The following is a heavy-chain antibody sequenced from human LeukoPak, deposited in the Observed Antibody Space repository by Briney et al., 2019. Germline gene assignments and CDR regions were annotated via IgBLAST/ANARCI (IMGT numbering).Heavy chain of an antibody. J-gene: IGHJ2*01. CDR2: IIPMFGVT. Sequence: SVKVSCKASGDTSGRYGISWVRQAPGQGLEWMGRIIPMFGVTKYVEKFQGRVTITADTSSSTVYMELSSLTSEDTAVYFCAREGGEFCSGGACHHWYFDLWGRGTLVTVSS. V-gene: IGHV1-69*04. CDR1: GDTSGRYG. CDR3: AREGGEFCSGGACHHWYFDL. D-gene: IGHD2-15*01.